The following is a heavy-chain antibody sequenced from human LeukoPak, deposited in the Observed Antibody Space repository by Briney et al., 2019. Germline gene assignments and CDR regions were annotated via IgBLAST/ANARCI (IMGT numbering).Heavy chain of an antibody. CDR2: IKQDGGVE. J-gene: IGHJ3*02. CDR1: GLTISGYW. CDR3: AREDGNTGASGFDI. V-gene: IGHV3-7*01. D-gene: IGHD1-7*01. Sequence: GGSLRLSCAASGLTISGYWMTWVRQAPGKGLEWVANIKQDGGVECYVDSVKGRFSISRDNAKNSLYLQMSSLTAEDTAAYYCAREDGNTGASGFDIWGQGTMVTVSS.